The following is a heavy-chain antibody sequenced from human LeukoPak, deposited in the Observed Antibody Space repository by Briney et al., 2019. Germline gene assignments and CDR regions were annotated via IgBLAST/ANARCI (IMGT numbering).Heavy chain of an antibody. CDR1: GGSISSSNW. V-gene: IGHV4-4*02. J-gene: IGHJ4*02. Sequence: SGTLSLTCAVSGGSISSSNWWSWVRQPPGKGLEWIGDIYHSGSTNYNPSLKSRVTISVDKSKNQFSLKLSSVTAADTAVYYCARARDYYDSSGYYFDYWGQGTLVTVSS. CDR3: ARARDYYDSSGYYFDY. CDR2: IYHSGST. D-gene: IGHD3-22*01.